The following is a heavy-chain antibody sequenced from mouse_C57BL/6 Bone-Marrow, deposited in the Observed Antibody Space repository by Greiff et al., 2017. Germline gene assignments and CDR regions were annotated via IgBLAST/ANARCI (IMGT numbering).Heavy chain of an antibody. V-gene: IGHV1-54*01. Sequence: QLQQSLSSLLMPGTSVKVSCKASGYAFTNYLIEWVKQRPGQGLEWIGVINPGSGGTNYNEKFKGKATLTADKSSSTAYMQLSSLTSEDSAVYFCARSTMIPYWYFDVWGTGTTVTVSS. CDR1: GYAFTNYL. CDR3: ARSTMIPYWYFDV. CDR2: INPGSGGT. J-gene: IGHJ1*03. D-gene: IGHD2-4*01.